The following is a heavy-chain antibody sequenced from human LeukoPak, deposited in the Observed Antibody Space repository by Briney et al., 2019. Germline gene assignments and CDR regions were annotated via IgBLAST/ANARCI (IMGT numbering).Heavy chain of an antibody. V-gene: IGHV3-7*01. CDR1: GFTFSYYW. CDR3: ARERFFAVDD. J-gene: IGHJ4*02. D-gene: IGHD3-10*01. Sequence: PAGSLRLSCAASGFTFSYYWMTWVRQAPGKGMEWVANIKQDGSEIYYVDSVKGRFTISRDNAKNSLYLQLNSLRVEDTAVYYCARERFFAVDDWGQGTLVTVSS. CDR2: IKQDGSEI.